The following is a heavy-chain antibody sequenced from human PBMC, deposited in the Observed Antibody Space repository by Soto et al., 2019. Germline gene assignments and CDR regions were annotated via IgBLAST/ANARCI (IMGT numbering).Heavy chain of an antibody. CDR2: ISGSGDDT. CDR1: GFNFSTYA. Sequence: GGSLRLSCVASGFNFSTYAMTWVRQTPGKGLEWVSSISGSGDDTYYADSVKGRFTISRDNSKITLYLQMNSLRAEDTAVYYCAKGASSVAARPGFYWGQGTLVTVSS. J-gene: IGHJ4*02. CDR3: AKGASSVAARPGFY. V-gene: IGHV3-23*01. D-gene: IGHD6-6*01.